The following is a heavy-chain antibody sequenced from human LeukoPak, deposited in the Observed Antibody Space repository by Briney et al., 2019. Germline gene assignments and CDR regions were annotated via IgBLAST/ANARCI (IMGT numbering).Heavy chain of an antibody. Sequence: RTGGSLRLSCAASGFTFNTYWMHWVRQAPGKGLVWVSRINIDGSDITYADSVKGRFTISRDNSKNTLYLQMNSLRAEDTAVYYCVKGRSGTLYYFDYWGQGTLVTVSS. J-gene: IGHJ4*02. D-gene: IGHD3-10*01. V-gene: IGHV3-74*03. CDR2: INIDGSDI. CDR1: GFTFNTYW. CDR3: VKGRSGTLYYFDY.